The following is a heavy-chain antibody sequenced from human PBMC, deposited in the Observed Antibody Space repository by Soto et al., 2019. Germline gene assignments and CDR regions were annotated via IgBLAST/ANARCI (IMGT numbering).Heavy chain of an antibody. CDR3: ARGVKDTARVPLAY. J-gene: IGHJ4*02. CDR1: GGSFSGYY. V-gene: IGHV4-34*01. Sequence: QVQLQQWGAGLLKPSETLSLTCAVYGGSFSGYYWSWIRQPPGKGLEWIGEINHSGSTNYNPSLRSGVPKPVDPSKTQFPVRLSSVTAGARVVYSGARGVKDTARVPLAYGGKGTLVTFSS. D-gene: IGHD5-18*01. CDR2: INHSGST.